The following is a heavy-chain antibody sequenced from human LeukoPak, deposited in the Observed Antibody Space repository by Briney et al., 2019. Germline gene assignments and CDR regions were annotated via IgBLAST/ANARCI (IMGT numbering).Heavy chain of an antibody. Sequence: GASVKVSCKASGYTFTGYYMHWVRQAPGQGLEWMGWINPNSGGTNYAQKFQGRVTMTRDTSISTAYMELSRLRSDDMAVYYCARDGTYNDFWSGYNYYYYMDVWGTGTTVTVSS. J-gene: IGHJ6*03. CDR2: INPNSGGT. D-gene: IGHD3-3*01. V-gene: IGHV1-2*02. CDR3: ARDGTYNDFWSGYNYYYYMDV. CDR1: GYTFTGYY.